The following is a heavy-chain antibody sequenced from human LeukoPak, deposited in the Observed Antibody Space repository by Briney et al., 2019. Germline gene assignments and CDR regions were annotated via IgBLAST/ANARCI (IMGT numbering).Heavy chain of an antibody. D-gene: IGHD2-21*01. J-gene: IGHJ4*02. V-gene: IGHV4-59*01. CDR3: ARGVVIAPQTFDY. Sequence: SETLSLTCTVSGESISGFYWTWIRQPPGKGLEWIGHIYYSGSTNYNPSLKSRVTISVDTSKNQFSLKLSSVTAADTAVYYCARGVVIAPQTFDYWGQGTLVTVSS. CDR1: GESISGFY. CDR2: IYYSGST.